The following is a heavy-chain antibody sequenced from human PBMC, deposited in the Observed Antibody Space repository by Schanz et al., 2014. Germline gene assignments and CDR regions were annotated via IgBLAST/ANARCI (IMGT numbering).Heavy chain of an antibody. J-gene: IGHJ4*02. CDR3: AKDISDTSGKDDY. Sequence: EVQLLESGGGLVEPGGSLRLSCAASGFAFSSYGMNWLRQAPGKGLEWVSVICVDGTTTYYADSVKGRFTISRDNSKNTLYLQMNSLRVEDSAIYYCAKDISDTSGKDDYWGQGTLVTVSS. D-gene: IGHD3-22*01. V-gene: IGHV3-23*01. CDR1: GFAFSSYG. CDR2: ICVDGTTT.